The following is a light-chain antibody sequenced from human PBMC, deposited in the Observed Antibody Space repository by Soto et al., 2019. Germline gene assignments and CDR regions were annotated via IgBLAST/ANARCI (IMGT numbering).Light chain of an antibody. V-gene: IGKV2-24*01. CDR3: MQAAHLPWT. Sequence: DIVMTQPPLSSPVTLGQPASISCRSSQGLVHSDGNTYLSWLHQRPGQPPRLLIYKISMRFSGVTDRFSGSGAGTDFTLKISSVEAEDVGVYFCMQAAHLPWTFGQGTKVEIK. CDR2: KIS. CDR1: QGLVHSDGNTY. J-gene: IGKJ1*01.